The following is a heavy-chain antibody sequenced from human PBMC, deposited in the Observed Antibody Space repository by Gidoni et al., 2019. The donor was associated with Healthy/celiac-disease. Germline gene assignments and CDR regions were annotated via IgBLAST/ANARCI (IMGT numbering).Heavy chain of an antibody. J-gene: IGHJ3*02. V-gene: IGHV6-1*01. D-gene: IGHD3-10*01. Sequence: QVQLQQSGPGLVKPAKTLSLTCAIPGYSDSSHSAAWNWIRQSPSRGLEWLGRTYYWSKWYNDYAVSVKSRITINPDTSKNQFSLQLNSVSPEDTAVYYCARDGVRGVITPSDAFDIWGQGTMVTVSS. CDR1: GYSDSSHSAA. CDR2: TYYWSKWYN. CDR3: ARDGVRGVITPSDAFDI.